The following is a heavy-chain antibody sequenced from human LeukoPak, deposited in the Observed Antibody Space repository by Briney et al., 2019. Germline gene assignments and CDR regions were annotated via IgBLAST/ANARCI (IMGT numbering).Heavy chain of an antibody. CDR2: IYHSGST. CDR3: ARYVSSGLDY. CDR1: GGSISGYY. V-gene: IGHV4-59*01. Sequence: SETLSLTCTVSGGSISGYYWSWIRQPPGKGLEWIAYIYHSGSTNCNPSLKSRVTISVDTSKNQFSLKLPSVAAADTAVYYCARYVSSGLDYWGQGTLVTVS. D-gene: IGHD6-19*01. J-gene: IGHJ4*02.